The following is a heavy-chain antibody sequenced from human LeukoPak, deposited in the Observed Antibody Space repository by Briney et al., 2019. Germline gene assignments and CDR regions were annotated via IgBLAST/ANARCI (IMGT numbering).Heavy chain of an antibody. CDR1: GFTVSSNY. J-gene: IGHJ5*02. Sequence: QPGGSLRLSCAASGFTVSSNYMSWVRQAPGKGLEWVSVIYSGGSTYYADSVKGRFTIFRDNSKNTLYLQMNSLRAEDTAVYYCARVGCSSTSCYRSWFDPWGQGTLVTVSS. CDR3: ARVGCSSTSCYRSWFDP. D-gene: IGHD2-2*01. V-gene: IGHV3-53*01. CDR2: IYSGGST.